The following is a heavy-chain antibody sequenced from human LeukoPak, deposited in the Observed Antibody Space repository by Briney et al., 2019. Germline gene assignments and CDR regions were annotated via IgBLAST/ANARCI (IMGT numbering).Heavy chain of an antibody. D-gene: IGHD3-9*01. CDR1: GGSISSHY. CDR2: IYYSGST. CDR3: ARGKYDIDY. J-gene: IGHJ4*02. Sequence: SEILSLTCTVSGGSISSHYWSWIRQPPGKGLEWIGYIYYSGSTNYNPSLKSRVTISVDTSKNQFSLRLSSVTAADTAVYYCARGKYDIDYWGQGTLVTVSS. V-gene: IGHV4-59*11.